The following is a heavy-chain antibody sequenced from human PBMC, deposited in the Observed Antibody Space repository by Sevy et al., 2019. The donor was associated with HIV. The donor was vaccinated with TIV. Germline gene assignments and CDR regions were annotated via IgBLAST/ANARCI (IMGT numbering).Heavy chain of an antibody. CDR3: ARTYSSSWYYFDY. CDR2: IYHSGST. CDR1: GYSISSGYY. Sequence: SETLSLTCAVSGYSISSGYYWGWIRQPPGKGLEWIGSIYHSGSTYYNPSLKSRVTISVDTSKNQFSLKLSSVTAADTAVYYCARTYSSSWYYFDYWGQGTLVTVSS. J-gene: IGHJ4*02. V-gene: IGHV4-38-2*01. D-gene: IGHD6-13*01.